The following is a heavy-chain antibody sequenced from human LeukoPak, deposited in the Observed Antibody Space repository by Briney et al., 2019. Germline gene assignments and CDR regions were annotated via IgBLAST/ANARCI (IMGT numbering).Heavy chain of an antibody. CDR3: AKCNSTSCLFNWFDP. Sequence: GGSLRLSCAASGFTFSNWAMSWVRQAPGKGLEWVAVISGSGGSTYYADSVRGRFTISKDTSMNTLYLQLSSLRAEDTAIYYCAKCNSTSCLFNWFDPWGQGTLVTVSS. CDR1: GFTFSNWA. J-gene: IGHJ5*02. CDR2: ISGSGGST. V-gene: IGHV3-23*01. D-gene: IGHD2-2*01.